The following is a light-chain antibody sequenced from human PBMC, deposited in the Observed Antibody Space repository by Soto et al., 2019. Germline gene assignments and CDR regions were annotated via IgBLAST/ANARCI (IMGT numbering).Light chain of an antibody. CDR2: EVS. CDR3: RSYTSSSTLEV. Sequence: QSALTQPASVSGSPGQSITISCTGTSSDVGGYNYVSWYQQHPGKAPKLMIYEVSNRPSGVSNRFSGSKSGNTASLTISGLQAEDEADYYCRSYTSSSTLEVFGTGTKVTVL. CDR1: SSDVGGYNY. J-gene: IGLJ1*01. V-gene: IGLV2-14*01.